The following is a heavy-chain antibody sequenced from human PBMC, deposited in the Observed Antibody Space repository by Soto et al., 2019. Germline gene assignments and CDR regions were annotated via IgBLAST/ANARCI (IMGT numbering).Heavy chain of an antibody. J-gene: IGHJ4*02. CDR3: AREQGGSYCSGGTCYPKGLGY. D-gene: IGHD2-15*01. V-gene: IGHV3-33*01. CDR2: FGNDGSKE. Sequence: QVQLVESGGGVVQLGRSLRPPFAAPGLGLRTNAWTWARQAPARGRGGGEVFGNDGSKEYYADSVKGRFTISRDNSKNTLYLQMNSLTAEDTAVYYCAREQGGSYCSGGTCYPKGLGYWGQGTLVTVSS. CDR1: GLGLRTNA.